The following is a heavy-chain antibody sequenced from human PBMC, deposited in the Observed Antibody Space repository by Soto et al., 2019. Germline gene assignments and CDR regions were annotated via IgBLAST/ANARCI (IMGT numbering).Heavy chain of an antibody. J-gene: IGHJ6*02. CDR3: AKEVAGYGMDV. CDR1: GFTFSSYG. Sequence: QVQLVESGGGVVQPGRSLRLSCAASGFTFSSYGMHWIRQAPGMGLEWVAVISYDGSKKYYADSVKGRFTISRDNSKNKLYLQMNSPTAEDTAVYYRAKEVAGYGMDVWGQGTTVTGSS. V-gene: IGHV3-30*18. CDR2: ISYDGSKK.